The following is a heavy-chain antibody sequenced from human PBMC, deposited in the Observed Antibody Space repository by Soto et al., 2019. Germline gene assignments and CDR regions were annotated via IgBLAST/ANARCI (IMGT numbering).Heavy chain of an antibody. Sequence: SETLSLTCIVSGGSISSSSYYWGWIRQPPGKGLEWIGSIYYSGSTYYNPSLKSRVTISVDTSKNQFSLKLSSVTAADTAVFYCARNRARNWFDPWGQGTLVTVAS. CDR3: ARNRARNWFDP. CDR2: IYYSGST. CDR1: GGSISSSSYY. V-gene: IGHV4-39*01. D-gene: IGHD6-6*01. J-gene: IGHJ5*02.